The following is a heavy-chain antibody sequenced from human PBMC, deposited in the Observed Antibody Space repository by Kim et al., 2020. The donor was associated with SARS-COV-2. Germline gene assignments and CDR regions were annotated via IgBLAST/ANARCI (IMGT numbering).Heavy chain of an antibody. J-gene: IGHJ4*02. CDR1: GGSFSGYY. CDR3: ARLFRGSPAFDY. Sequence: SETLSLTCAVYGGSFSGYYWSWIRQPPGKGLEWIGEINHSGSTNYNPSLKSRVTISVDTSKNQFSLKLSSVTAADTAVYYCARLFRGSPAFDYWGQGTLVTVSS. D-gene: IGHD6-13*01. CDR2: INHSGST. V-gene: IGHV4-34*01.